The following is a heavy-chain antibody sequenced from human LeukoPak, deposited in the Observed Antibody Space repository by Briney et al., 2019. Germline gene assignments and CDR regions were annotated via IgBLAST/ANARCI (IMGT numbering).Heavy chain of an antibody. CDR2: ISSSGSTI. Sequence: PGGSLRLSCAASGFTFSSYEMNWVRQAPGKGLEWVSYISSSGSTIYYADSVKGRFTISRDNAKNSLYLQMNSLRAEDTAVYYCARDRTHCSSTSCYAFHLGYWGQGTLVTVSS. D-gene: IGHD2-2*01. V-gene: IGHV3-48*03. CDR1: GFTFSSYE. CDR3: ARDRTHCSSTSCYAFHLGY. J-gene: IGHJ4*02.